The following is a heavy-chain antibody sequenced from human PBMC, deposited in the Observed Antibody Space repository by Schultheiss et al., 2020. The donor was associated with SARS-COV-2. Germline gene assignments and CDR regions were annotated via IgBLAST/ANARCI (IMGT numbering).Heavy chain of an antibody. J-gene: IGHJ4*02. Sequence: ASVKVSCKASGYTFTGYYMHWVRQAPGQGLEWMGIINPSGGSTSYAQKFQGRVTITADKSTSTAYMELSSLRSEDTAVYYCARDPFGPQAYCGGDCHSLFDYWGQGTLVTVSS. CDR1: GYTFTGYY. CDR3: ARDPFGPQAYCGGDCHSLFDY. CDR2: INPSGGST. D-gene: IGHD2-21*02. V-gene: IGHV1-46*01.